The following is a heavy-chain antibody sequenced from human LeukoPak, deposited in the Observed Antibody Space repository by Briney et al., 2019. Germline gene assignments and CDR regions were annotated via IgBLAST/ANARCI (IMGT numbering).Heavy chain of an antibody. CDR3: AKDFRGMTTVTTLLSV. CDR2: ISGSAGYI. J-gene: IGHJ4*02. CDR1: GFTFSSYN. D-gene: IGHD4-17*01. Sequence: PGGSLRLPCAASGFTFSSYNMNWVRQAPGKGLEWLSCISGSAGYISSADSVKGRFTISRDNSKNTLYLQMNSLRAEDTAVYYCAKDFRGMTTVTTLLSVWGQGTLVTVSS. V-gene: IGHV3-23*01.